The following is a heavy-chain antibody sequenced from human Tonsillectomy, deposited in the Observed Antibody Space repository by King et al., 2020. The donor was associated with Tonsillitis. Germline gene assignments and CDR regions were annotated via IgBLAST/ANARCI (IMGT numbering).Heavy chain of an antibody. CDR2: IYWNDDK. Sequence: TLKESGPTLVKPTQTLTLTCTFSGFPLSTSGVGVGWIRQPPGKALEWLALIYWNDDKRYSPSLKSRLTITKDTSKNQVVLTMTNMDPVDTATYYCAHRVFLGDWDAFDIWGQGTMVTVSS. D-gene: IGHD3-10*01. CDR1: GFPLSTSGVG. J-gene: IGHJ3*02. V-gene: IGHV2-5*01. CDR3: AHRVFLGDWDAFDI.